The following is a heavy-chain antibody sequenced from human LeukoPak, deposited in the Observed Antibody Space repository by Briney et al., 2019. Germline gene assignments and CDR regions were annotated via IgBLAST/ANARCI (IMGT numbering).Heavy chain of an antibody. V-gene: IGHV3-33*01. CDR1: GLNFYDYD. CDR2: IWDEGSNK. CDR3: ARERGGQDWDFDL. D-gene: IGHD3-10*01. Sequence: GGSLRLSCAASGLNFYDYDIDWVRQAPRKGPGWVAVIWDEGSNKYYAESVKGRFTISRDITKTILYLQMNSLRVEGTAVYYCARERGGQDWDFDLWGRGTLVTVSS. J-gene: IGHJ2*01.